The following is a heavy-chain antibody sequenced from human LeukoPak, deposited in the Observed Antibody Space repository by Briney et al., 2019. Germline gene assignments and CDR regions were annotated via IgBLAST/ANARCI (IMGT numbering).Heavy chain of an antibody. CDR1: GFTFSSYS. CDR3: ARDLWFGELLLTAPNWFDP. CDR2: ISSSSSYI. Sequence: GGSLRLSCAASGFTFSSYSMNWVRQAPGKGLEWVSSISSSSSYIYYADSVKGRFTISRDNAKNSLYLQMNSLRAEDTAVYYCARDLWFGELLLTAPNWFDPWGQGTLVTVSS. J-gene: IGHJ5*02. D-gene: IGHD3-10*01. V-gene: IGHV3-21*01.